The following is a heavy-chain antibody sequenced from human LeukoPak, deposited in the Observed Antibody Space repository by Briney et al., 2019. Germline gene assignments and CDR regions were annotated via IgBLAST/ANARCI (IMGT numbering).Heavy chain of an antibody. Sequence: SETLSLTCAVYGGSFSGYYWSWIRQPPGKGLEWIGEINHSGSTNYNPSLKSRVTISVDTSKNQFSLKLSSVTAADTAVYYCARESNTYYYGSGSYYDYWGQGTLVTVSP. CDR3: ARESNTYYYGSGSYYDY. J-gene: IGHJ4*02. CDR1: GGSFSGYY. V-gene: IGHV4-34*01. CDR2: INHSGST. D-gene: IGHD3-10*01.